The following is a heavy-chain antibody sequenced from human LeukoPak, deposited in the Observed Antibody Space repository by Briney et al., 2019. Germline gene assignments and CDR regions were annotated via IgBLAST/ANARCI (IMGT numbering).Heavy chain of an antibody. CDR2: INHSGSA. D-gene: IGHD4-11*01. V-gene: IGHV4-34*01. Sequence: SETLSLTCGLFGRSIIGYHWNWIRQSTGKGLEWIGEINHSGSANYNPSFKSRVTISLDTSKNQFSLELRSVTAADTAVYYCARDPTTVVSDPYYFDDWGQGTLVTVSS. CDR1: GRSIIGYH. J-gene: IGHJ4*02. CDR3: ARDPTTVVSDPYYFDD.